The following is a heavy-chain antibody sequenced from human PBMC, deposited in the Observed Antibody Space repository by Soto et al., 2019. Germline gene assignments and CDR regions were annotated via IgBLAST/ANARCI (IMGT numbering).Heavy chain of an antibody. Sequence: WGSLLLSCAASVFTVSINYMSWVRQAPGKGLDLVSVIYSGGSTYYADSVKGRFTISRDNSKNTLYLQMNSLRAEDTAVYYCACTGPHTLLHYYYGMDVWGQGTTVTVSS. CDR2: IYSGGST. V-gene: IGHV3-53*01. D-gene: IGHD2-15*01. CDR1: VFTVSINY. CDR3: ACTGPHTLLHYYYGMDV. J-gene: IGHJ6*01.